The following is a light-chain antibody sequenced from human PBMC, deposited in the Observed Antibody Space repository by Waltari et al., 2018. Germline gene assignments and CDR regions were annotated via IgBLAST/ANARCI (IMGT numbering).Light chain of an antibody. V-gene: IGLV3-27*01. Sequence: SYELTQPSSVSVSPGQTARITCSGDVLAKKYARWFQQKPGQAPLVVIYKDRDRPSGIPERFSGSRSGTTVTLTISGGQVEDEGDYYCYSATDNYRVFGGGTKLTVL. CDR2: KDR. CDR1: VLAKKY. CDR3: YSATDNYRV. J-gene: IGLJ3*02.